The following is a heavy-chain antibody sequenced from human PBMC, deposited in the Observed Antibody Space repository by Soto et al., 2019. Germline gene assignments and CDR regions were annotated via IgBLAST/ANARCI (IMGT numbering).Heavy chain of an antibody. CDR1: GLSFNIYW. V-gene: IGHV3-74*01. CDR3: AGGMAGLDV. J-gene: IGHJ6*02. Sequence: DVQLVESGGGVVQPGGSLRLSCAASGLSFNIYWMHWVRQVPGKGLVWLARINSDGSHTIYVDSVKGRFTISRDNAKNTVLRQMDSLRDEDTGVYYCAGGMAGLDVWGQGTTVTVSS. CDR2: INSDGSHT.